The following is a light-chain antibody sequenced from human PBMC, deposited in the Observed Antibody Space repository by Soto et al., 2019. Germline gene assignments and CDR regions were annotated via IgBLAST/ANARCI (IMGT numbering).Light chain of an antibody. V-gene: IGKV1-33*01. CDR1: QDINKL. CDR3: QQYDNYDLT. CDR2: DVS. Sequence: DSQMTESNSYLSASVGDTVTVTCQASQDINKLLNWYQQKPGKAPKLLIYDVSNLETGVPSRFSGSGSETHFTLTINSLQPDDIATYYCQQYDNYDLTFGQGTRVDIK. J-gene: IGKJ5*01.